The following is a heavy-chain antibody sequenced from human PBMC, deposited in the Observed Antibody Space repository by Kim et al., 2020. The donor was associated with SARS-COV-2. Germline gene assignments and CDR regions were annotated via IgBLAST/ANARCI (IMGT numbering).Heavy chain of an antibody. J-gene: IGHJ4*02. CDR1: GFTFTGHS. CDR2: IDGSDGTT. D-gene: IGHD2-21*01. CDR3: LKGGWGWIWDY. Sequence: GGSLRLSCTTSGFTFTGHSMSWVRQAPGKGLEWVSSIDGSDGTTYYVDSVKGRFSISRDDSKNTIYLYMSALRADYTATYYWLKGGWGWIWDYWGQGTLVTVSS. V-gene: IGHV3-23*01.